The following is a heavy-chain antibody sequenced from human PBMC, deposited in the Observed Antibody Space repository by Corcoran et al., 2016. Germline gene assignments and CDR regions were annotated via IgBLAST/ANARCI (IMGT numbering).Heavy chain of an antibody. D-gene: IGHD6-6*01. CDR3: ATYAPTYSSSPYRWFDP. J-gene: IGHJ5*02. CDR1: GGTFSSYA. Sequence: QVQLVQSGAEVKKPGSSVKVSCKASGGTFSSYAISWVRQAPGQGLEWMGGSIPIFGTANYAQKVHGRVTITADESTSTAYMELSSLRSEDTAVYYCATYAPTYSSSPYRWFDPWGQGTLVTVSS. V-gene: IGHV1-69*01. CDR2: SIPIFGTA.